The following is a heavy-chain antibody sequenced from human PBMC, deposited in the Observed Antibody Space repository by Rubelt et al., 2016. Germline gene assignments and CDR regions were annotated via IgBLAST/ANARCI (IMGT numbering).Heavy chain of an antibody. Sequence: QVQLQQWGAGLLKPSETLSLTCAVYGGSFSGYYWSWIRQPPGKGLEWIGEINHSGSTNYNPSLKSRVTISVDTSKNQFSLKLSSVTAADTAVYYCARGYCTNGVCYGGDYWGQGTLVTFSS. CDR3: ARGYCTNGVCYGGDY. J-gene: IGHJ4*02. D-gene: IGHD2-8*01. CDR1: GGSFSGYY. CDR2: INHSGST. V-gene: IGHV4-34*01.